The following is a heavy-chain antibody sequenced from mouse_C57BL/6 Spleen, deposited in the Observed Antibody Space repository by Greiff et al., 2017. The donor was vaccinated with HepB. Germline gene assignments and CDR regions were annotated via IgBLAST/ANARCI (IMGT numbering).Heavy chain of an antibody. J-gene: IGHJ4*01. D-gene: IGHD1-1*01. CDR2: INPYNGGT. V-gene: IGHV1-19*01. Sequence: EVQLQQSGPVLVKPGASVKMSCKASGYTFTDYYMNWVKQSHGKSLEWIGVINPYNGGTSYKQKFKGKATLTVDKSSSTAYMELNSLTSEDSAVYYCARGAITTDAMDYWGQGTSVTVSS. CDR1: GYTFTDYY. CDR3: ARGAITTDAMDY.